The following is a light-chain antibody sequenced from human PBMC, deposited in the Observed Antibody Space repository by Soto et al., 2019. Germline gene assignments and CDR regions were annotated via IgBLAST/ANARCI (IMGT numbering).Light chain of an antibody. CDR3: QQYNNWPPWT. CDR2: GAS. Sequence: EMVMTQSPAXLSVSPGEXATXXCRASXSVXXNLAWYQQKPGQAPRLLIYGASTRATGIPARFSGSGSGTEFTLTISSLQSEDFAVYYCQQYNNWPPWTFGQGTKVEIK. CDR1: XSVXXN. J-gene: IGKJ1*01. V-gene: IGKV3-15*01.